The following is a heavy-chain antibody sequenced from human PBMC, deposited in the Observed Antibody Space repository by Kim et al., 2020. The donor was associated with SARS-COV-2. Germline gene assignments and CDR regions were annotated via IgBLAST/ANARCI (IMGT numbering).Heavy chain of an antibody. J-gene: IGHJ5*02. Sequence: RFTISRDNSKNTLYLQMNSLRAEDTAVYYCAKAPGVYDFWSGYPSTWFDPWGQGTLVTVSS. CDR3: AKAPGVYDFWSGYPSTWFDP. V-gene: IGHV3-23*01. D-gene: IGHD3-3*01.